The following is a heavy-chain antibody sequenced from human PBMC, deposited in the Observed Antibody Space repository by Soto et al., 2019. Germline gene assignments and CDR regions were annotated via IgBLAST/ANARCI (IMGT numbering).Heavy chain of an antibody. Sequence: SETLSLTCTVSGGSISSSSYYWGWIRQPPGKGLEWIGSIYYSGSTYYNPSLKSRVTISVDTSKNQFSLKLSAVTVAGTAVYYCARRTPKVRGVITRYYFDYGGQETLVPVS. V-gene: IGHV4-39*01. CDR3: ARRTPKVRGVITRYYFDY. J-gene: IGHJ4*02. CDR2: IYYSGST. D-gene: IGHD3-10*01. CDR1: GGSISSSSYY.